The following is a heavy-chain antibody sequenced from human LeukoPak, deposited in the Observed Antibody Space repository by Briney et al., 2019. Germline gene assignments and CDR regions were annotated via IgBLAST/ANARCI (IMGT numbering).Heavy chain of an antibody. CDR1: GYTFTGYY. V-gene: IGHV1-2*02. D-gene: IGHD6-19*01. Sequence: SVKVSCTASGYTFTGYYMHWVRHAPVQGREWVGWGNPNSGGTNYARKFQGRVTMTRGTYISTAYMELSRLRSDETAVYYCARAVVSIAVAGTAWFDPWGQGTLVTVST. CDR2: GNPNSGGT. J-gene: IGHJ5*02. CDR3: ARAVVSIAVAGTAWFDP.